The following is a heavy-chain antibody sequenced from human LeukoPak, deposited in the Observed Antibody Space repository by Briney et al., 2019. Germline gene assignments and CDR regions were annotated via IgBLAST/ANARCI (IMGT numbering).Heavy chain of an antibody. Sequence: SETLSLTCTVSGGSISSSSYYWGWIRQPPGKGLEWIGSIYYSGSTYYNPSLKSRVTISVDTSKNQFSLKLSSVTATDTAVYYCARGVAARHARGYYYYYYMDVWGKGTTVTVSS. CDR1: GGSISSSSYY. J-gene: IGHJ6*03. D-gene: IGHD6-6*01. CDR3: ARGVAARHARGYYYYYYMDV. V-gene: IGHV4-39*07. CDR2: IYYSGST.